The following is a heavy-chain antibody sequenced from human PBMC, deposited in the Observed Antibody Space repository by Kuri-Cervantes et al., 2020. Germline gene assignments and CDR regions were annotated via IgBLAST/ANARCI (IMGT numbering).Heavy chain of an antibody. D-gene: IGHD5-12*01. J-gene: IGHJ4*02. CDR2: IYHSGGP. CDR1: GFTFTNFA. Sequence: GSLRLSCAASGFTFTNFAMNWVRQAPGKGLEWIANIYHSGGPKFNPSLESRVTISVDTSKNQLSLKLNSVIAADTAVYYCASALGSPGIVATIWDDYWGQGTLVTVSS. V-gene: IGHV4-59*01. CDR3: ASALGSPGIVATIWDDY.